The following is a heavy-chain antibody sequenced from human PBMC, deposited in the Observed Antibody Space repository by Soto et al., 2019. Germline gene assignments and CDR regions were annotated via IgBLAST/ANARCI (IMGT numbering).Heavy chain of an antibody. CDR3: GRQDEGYDFWSGYPGFFDC. V-gene: IGHV4-39*01. CDR1: GGSISSSSHY. CDR2: IYYSGST. J-gene: IGHJ4*02. Sequence: SETLSLTCTVSGGSISSSSHYWRWIRQPPGKGLEWIGSIYYSGSTYYNPSLKSRVTTSVDTSKNQFSLRLSSVTAADTAVYYCGRQDEGYDFWSGYPGFFDCWGQGTLATVSS. D-gene: IGHD3-3*01.